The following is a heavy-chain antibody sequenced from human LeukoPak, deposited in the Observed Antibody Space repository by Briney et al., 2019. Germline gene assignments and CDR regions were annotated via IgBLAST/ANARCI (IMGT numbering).Heavy chain of an antibody. CDR1: GGSISSYY. D-gene: IGHD6-19*01. CDR2: IYYSGST. Sequence: SETLSLTCTVSGGSISSYYWSWIRQPPGKGLEWSGYIYYSGSTNYNPSLKSRVTISADTSKNQFSLKLSSVTAADTAMYYCARDEGYSSGWYLGYWGQGTLVTVSS. J-gene: IGHJ4*02. V-gene: IGHV4-59*01. CDR3: ARDEGYSSGWYLGY.